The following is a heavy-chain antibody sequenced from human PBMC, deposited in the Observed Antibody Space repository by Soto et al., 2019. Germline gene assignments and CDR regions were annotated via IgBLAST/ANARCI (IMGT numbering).Heavy chain of an antibody. CDR2: IYYSGSI. CDR3: AGTYYDFWSGPRPHYYYYGMDV. D-gene: IGHD3-3*01. Sequence: SETLSLTCTVSGGSISSGGYYWSWIRQHPGKGLEWIGYIYYSGSIYYNPSLKSRVTISVDTSKNQFSLKLSSVTAADTAVYYCAGTYYDFWSGPRPHYYYYGMDVWGQGTTVTVSS. V-gene: IGHV4-31*03. CDR1: GGSISSGGYY. J-gene: IGHJ6*02.